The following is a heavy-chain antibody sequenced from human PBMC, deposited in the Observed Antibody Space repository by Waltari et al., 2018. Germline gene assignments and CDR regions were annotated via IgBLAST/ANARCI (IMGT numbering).Heavy chain of an antibody. CDR3: ARLYDSSAYYNTYLDP. CDR2: IRGYNGDT. J-gene: IGHJ5*02. D-gene: IGHD3-22*01. Sequence: QVQLVPSGAGVRKPGASVRVSCKASGYTVSNSGIPWVRQAPGQGLEWMGWIRGYNGDTKYAREFEGRLTVTTNTSTNTAHMELRSLRSDDTAVYYCARLYDSSAYYNTYLDPWGQGALVTVSS. CDR1: GYTVSNSG. V-gene: IGHV1-18*01.